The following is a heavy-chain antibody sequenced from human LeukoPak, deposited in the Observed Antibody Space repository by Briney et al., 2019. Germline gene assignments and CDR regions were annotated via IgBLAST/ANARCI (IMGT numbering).Heavy chain of an antibody. CDR3: ARDRTIAAVGYFQH. CDR1: GFTFSSYS. Sequence: GGSLRLSCAASGFTFSSYSMNWVRQAPGKGLEWVSSISSSSSYIYYADSVKGRFTISRDNAKNSLYLQMNSLRAEDTALYYCARDRTIAAVGYFQHWGQGTLVTVSS. D-gene: IGHD6-13*01. J-gene: IGHJ1*01. CDR2: ISSSSSYI. V-gene: IGHV3-21*04.